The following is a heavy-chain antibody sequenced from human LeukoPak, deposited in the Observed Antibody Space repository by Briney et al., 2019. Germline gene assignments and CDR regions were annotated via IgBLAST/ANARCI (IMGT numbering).Heavy chain of an antibody. Sequence: GGSLRLSCAASGFTFSSYGMNWVRQAPGKGLEWVSSISSSSSYIYYADSVKGRFTISRDNAKNSLYLQMNSLRAEDTAVYYCASGTSDYVWGSYRAWGQGTLVTVSS. CDR1: GFTFSSYG. CDR3: ASGTSDYVWGSYRA. CDR2: ISSSSSYI. D-gene: IGHD3-16*02. J-gene: IGHJ5*02. V-gene: IGHV3-21*01.